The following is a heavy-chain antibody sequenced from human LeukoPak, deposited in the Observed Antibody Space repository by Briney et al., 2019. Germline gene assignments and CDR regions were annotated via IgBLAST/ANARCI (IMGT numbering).Heavy chain of an antibody. CDR3: ASHPDSAQLDY. D-gene: IGHD6-6*01. CDR1: GFTFSSYS. V-gene: IGHV3-48*04. J-gene: IGHJ4*02. CDR2: ISSSGSTI. Sequence: GGSLRLSCAASGFTFSSYSMNWVRQAPGKGLEWVSYISSSGSTIYYADSVKGRFTISRDNAKNSLYLQMNSLRAEDTAVYYCASHPDSAQLDYWGQGTLVTVSS.